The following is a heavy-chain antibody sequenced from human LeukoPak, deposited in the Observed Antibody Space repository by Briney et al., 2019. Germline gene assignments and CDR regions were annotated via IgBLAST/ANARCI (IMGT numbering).Heavy chain of an antibody. D-gene: IGHD2-8*01. V-gene: IGHV4-61*01. J-gene: IGHJ3*02. CDR1: GGSVSSGTYY. CDR3: TRSTNLEAFDI. CDR2: IYYSGST. Sequence: ASETLSLTCTVSGGSVSSGTYYWSWIRQPPGKGLEWIGYIYYSGSTNYNPSLKSRVTISVDTSKNQCSLKLSSVTTADTAVYYCTRSTNLEAFDIWGQGTMVTVSS.